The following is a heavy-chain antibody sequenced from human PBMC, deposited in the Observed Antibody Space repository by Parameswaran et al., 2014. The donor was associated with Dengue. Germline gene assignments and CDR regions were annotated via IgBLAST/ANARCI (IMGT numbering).Heavy chain of an antibody. CDR2: ISGTTPNI. Sequence: KWIRQPPGKGLEYVSYISGTTPNIYYADSVKGRFTISRDNAKNSLYLQMDSLRAEDTAVYYCVRGVVENWGQGTLVTVSS. V-gene: IGHV3-48*01. D-gene: IGHD2-21*01. CDR3: VRGVVEN. J-gene: IGHJ4*02.